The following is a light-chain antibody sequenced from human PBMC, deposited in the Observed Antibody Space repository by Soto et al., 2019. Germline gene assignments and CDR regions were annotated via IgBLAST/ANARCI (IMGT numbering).Light chain of an antibody. Sequence: QSALTQPPSVSGSPGQSVTISCTGTRSDVGTYNRVSWFQQPPGTAPKLIIYEVSNRPSGVPDRFSGSKSGNTASLSISGLRAEDEADYYCSSYTSSYTSSHTWVFGGGTKLTVL. J-gene: IGLJ3*02. CDR1: RSDVGTYNR. CDR2: EVS. CDR3: SSYTSSYTSSHTWV. V-gene: IGLV2-18*02.